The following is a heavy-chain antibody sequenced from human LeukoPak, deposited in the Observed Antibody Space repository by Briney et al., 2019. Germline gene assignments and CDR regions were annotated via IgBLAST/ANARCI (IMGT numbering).Heavy chain of an antibody. J-gene: IGHJ4*02. CDR2: IWYDGSNK. CDR1: GFTFSSYG. V-gene: IGHV3-33*01. D-gene: IGHD3-22*01. Sequence: GGSLRLSCAASGFTFSSYGMHWVRQAPGKGLEWVAVIWYDGSNKYYADSVKGRFTISRDNSKNTLYLQMNSLRAEDTAVYYCARDSCNSGYYVRVCYFDYWGQGTLVTISS. CDR3: ARDSCNSGYYVRVCYFDY.